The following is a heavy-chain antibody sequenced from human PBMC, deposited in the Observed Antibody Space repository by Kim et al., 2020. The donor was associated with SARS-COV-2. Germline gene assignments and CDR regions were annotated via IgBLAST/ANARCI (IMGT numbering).Heavy chain of an antibody. J-gene: IGHJ4*02. D-gene: IGHD1-26*01. CDR3: ARDRPSGSYFVDY. V-gene: IGHV1-18*01. Sequence: AQRLQGRVTMTTDTPTSTAYMELRSLRADDTAVYYCARDRPSGSYFVDYWGQGTLVTVSS.